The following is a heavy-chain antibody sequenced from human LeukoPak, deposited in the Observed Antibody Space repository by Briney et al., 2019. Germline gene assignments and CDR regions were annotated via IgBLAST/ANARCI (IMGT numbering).Heavy chain of an antibody. D-gene: IGHD2-2*01. CDR2: IYSSGTT. V-gene: IGHV4-4*07. J-gene: IGHJ5*02. Sequence: SETLSLTCSVSGGSISSYHWNWIRQPAGKGPEWLGRIYSSGTTNYNPSLQTRVTMSVDTSRNQFSLRLRSVTAADTAVYYCAGGLPAAIGGRFDPWGQGTLVTVSS. CDR1: GGSISSYH. CDR3: AGGLPAAIGGRFDP.